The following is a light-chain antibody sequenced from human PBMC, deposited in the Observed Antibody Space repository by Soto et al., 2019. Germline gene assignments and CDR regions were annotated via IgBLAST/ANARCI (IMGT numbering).Light chain of an antibody. CDR2: DTS. CDR3: QPPSDSPLP. J-gene: IGKJ4*01. V-gene: IGKV3-11*01. CDR1: QSIGRS. Sequence: EIVLTQSPATLSLSPGERAIFSCRASQSIGRSLAWYQRRPGQAPRLLIFDTSNRDTGIPARFSGSGSGTDLTIQIPSLEHAHFGVYCSQPPSDSPLPFGEPTTVAIK.